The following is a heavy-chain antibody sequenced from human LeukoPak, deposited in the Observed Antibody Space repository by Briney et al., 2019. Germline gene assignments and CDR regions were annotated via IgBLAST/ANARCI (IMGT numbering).Heavy chain of an antibody. CDR3: AKESLRNTVTTRSEADY. CDR1: GFTFGSYA. V-gene: IGHV3-23*01. Sequence: GGSLRLSCAASGFTFGSYAMSWVRQAPGKGLEWVSTISGSGGNTYYADSVKGRFTISRDNSKNTLYLQMNSLRAEDTAVYYCAKESLRNTVTTRSEADYWGQGTLVTVSS. J-gene: IGHJ4*02. CDR2: ISGSGGNT. D-gene: IGHD4-17*01.